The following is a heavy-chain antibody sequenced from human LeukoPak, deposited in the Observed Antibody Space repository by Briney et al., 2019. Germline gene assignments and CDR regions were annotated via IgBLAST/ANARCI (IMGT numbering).Heavy chain of an antibody. CDR3: ARSPADCSSISCHEGYYGMDV. J-gene: IGHJ6*02. V-gene: IGHV4-34*01. CDR2: ISHSGST. CDR1: GGSISSYY. Sequence: SETLSLTCTVSGGSISSYYWSWIRQPPGKGLEWIGEISHSGSTNYNPSLKSRVTISVDTSKNQFSLKLSSVTAADTAVYYCARSPADCSSISCHEGYYGMDVWGQGTTVTVSS. D-gene: IGHD2-2*01.